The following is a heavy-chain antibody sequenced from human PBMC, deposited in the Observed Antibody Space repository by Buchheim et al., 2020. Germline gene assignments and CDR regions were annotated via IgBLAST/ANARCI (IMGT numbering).Heavy chain of an antibody. V-gene: IGHV3-7*01. CDR3: ARDSVTMVRGVIIRGGLGY. CDR1: GFTFSSYW. J-gene: IGHJ4*02. Sequence: EVQLVESGGGLVQPGGSLRLSCAASGFTFSSYWMSWVRQAPGKGLEWVANIKQDGSEKYYVDSVKGRFTISRDNAKNSLYLQMNSLRAEDTAVYYCARDSVTMVRGVIIRGGLGYWGQGTL. CDR2: IKQDGSEK. D-gene: IGHD3-10*01.